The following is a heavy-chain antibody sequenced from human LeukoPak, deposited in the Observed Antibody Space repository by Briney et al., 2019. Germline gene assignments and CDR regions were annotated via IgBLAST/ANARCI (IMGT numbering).Heavy chain of an antibody. Sequence: PGGSLRLSCAASGFTLSNSDMHWVSQSTGNGLEWVSVIGTAGDTYYSDSVKGGFTISRENARNSLYLQMNSLRAGDTAVYYCAKELRTAAGYDAYDLWGQGTMVTVSS. D-gene: IGHD6-25*01. CDR1: GFTLSNSD. CDR3: AKELRTAAGYDAYDL. CDR2: IGTAGDT. V-gene: IGHV3-13*01. J-gene: IGHJ3*01.